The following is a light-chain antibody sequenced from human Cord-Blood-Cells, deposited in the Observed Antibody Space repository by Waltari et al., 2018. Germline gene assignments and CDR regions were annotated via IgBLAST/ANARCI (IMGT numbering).Light chain of an antibody. CDR2: DAS. Sequence: EIVLTQPPATLSLSPGERVTLSCRGSQSVSSYLAGYQQKPGQAPRLLIYDASNRATGIPARFSGSGSGTDFTLTISSLEPEDFAVYDCQQRSNWITFGQGTRLEIK. V-gene: IGKV3-11*01. CDR1: QSVSSY. CDR3: QQRSNWIT. J-gene: IGKJ5*01.